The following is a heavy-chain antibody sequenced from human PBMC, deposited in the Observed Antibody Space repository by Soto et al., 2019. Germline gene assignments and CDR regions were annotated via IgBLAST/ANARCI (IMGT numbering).Heavy chain of an antibody. CDR2: INHSGST. CDR1: GWSFRGYY. D-gene: IGHD2-8*02. J-gene: IGHJ4*02. CDR3: ARDKITGLFDY. Sequence: QGQLQQWGAGLFKPSENLSLTLAVHGWSFRGYYWNWIRQPPGTGLEWIGEINHSGSTNYNPSLKSRVTISVDTSKNQFSLKLTSVTAADTAVYYCARDKITGLFDYWGQGTLVTVSS. V-gene: IGHV4-34*01.